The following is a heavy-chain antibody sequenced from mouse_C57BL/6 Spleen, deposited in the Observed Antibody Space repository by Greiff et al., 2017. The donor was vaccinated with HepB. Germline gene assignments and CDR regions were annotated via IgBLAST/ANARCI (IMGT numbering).Heavy chain of an antibody. CDR3: TRSRGFMGY. Sequence: QVQLQQSGAELVRPGASVTLSCKASGYTFTDYEMHWVKQTPVHGLEWIGAIDPETGGTAHNQKFKGKAILTADKSSSTAYMELRSLTSEDSAVYDCTRSRGFMGYWGQGASVTVAS. J-gene: IGHJ4*01. CDR1: GYTFTDYE. V-gene: IGHV1-15*01. CDR2: IDPETGGT.